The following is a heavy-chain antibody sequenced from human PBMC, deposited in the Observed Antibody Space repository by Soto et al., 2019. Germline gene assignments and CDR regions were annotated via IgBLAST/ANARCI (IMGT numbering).Heavy chain of an antibody. CDR1: GFSLSTSGVG. J-gene: IGHJ5*02. CDR3: AHAKLQEDSSSWYRWFDP. D-gene: IGHD6-13*01. CDR2: IYWNDDK. Sequence: SGPTLVNPTQTLTLTCTFSGFSLSTSGVGVGWIRQPPGKALEWLALIYWNDDKRYSPSLKSRLTITKDTSKNQVVLTMTNMDPVDTATYYCAHAKLQEDSSSWYRWFDPWGQGTLVTVSS. V-gene: IGHV2-5*01.